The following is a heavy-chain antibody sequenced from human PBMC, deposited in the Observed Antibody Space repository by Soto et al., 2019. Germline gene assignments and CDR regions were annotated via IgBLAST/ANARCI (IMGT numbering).Heavy chain of an antibody. Sequence: EVQLVESGGGLVQPGESLRLSCAASGFTFSSYWMHWVRQAPGKGLVWVSRINSDGSSTSYAGSVKGRFTISRDNAKNTLYLQMNRLRAEDTAVYYCVRTSLVVAAATREDYWGQGTLVPVSS. D-gene: IGHD2-15*01. V-gene: IGHV3-74*01. CDR1: GFTFSSYW. J-gene: IGHJ4*02. CDR2: INSDGSST. CDR3: VRTSLVVAAATREDY.